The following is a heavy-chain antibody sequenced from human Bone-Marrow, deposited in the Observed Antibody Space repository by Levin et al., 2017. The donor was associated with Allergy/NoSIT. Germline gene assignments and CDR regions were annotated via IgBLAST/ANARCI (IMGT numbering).Heavy chain of an antibody. J-gene: IGHJ4*02. Sequence: GESLKISCAASGFTFTGYSMHWVRQAPGKGLEWISVISSDSSYISYADSVKGRFTISRDNAKNSLYLQVNSLRAEDTAVYYCARALVGAAFDYWGQGTLVTVSS. D-gene: IGHD2-15*01. V-gene: IGHV3-21*01. CDR2: ISSDSSYI. CDR1: GFTFTGYS. CDR3: ARALVGAAFDY.